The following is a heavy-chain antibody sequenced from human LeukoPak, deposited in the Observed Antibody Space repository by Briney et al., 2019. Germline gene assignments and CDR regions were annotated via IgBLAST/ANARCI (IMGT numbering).Heavy chain of an antibody. CDR3: ASTYDAEYYYYGMDV. V-gene: IGHV3-66*01. CDR2: IYSGGST. J-gene: IGHJ6*02. Sequence: GGSLRLSCAASGFTVSSNYMSWVRQAPGKGLEWVSVIYSGGSTYYADSVKGRFTISRDNSKNTLYPQMNSLRAEDTAVYYCASTYDAEYYYYGMDVWGQGTTVTVSS. CDR1: GFTVSSNY. D-gene: IGHD3-3*01.